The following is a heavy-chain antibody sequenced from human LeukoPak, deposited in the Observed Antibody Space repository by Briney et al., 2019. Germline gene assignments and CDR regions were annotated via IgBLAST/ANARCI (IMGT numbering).Heavy chain of an antibody. J-gene: IGHJ3*01. CDR3: ARDYTSAEWLGFAFDV. CDR2: ISAYNGNT. V-gene: IGHV1-18*01. Sequence: GASVKVSCKASGYTFTSYGISWVRQAPGQGLEWMGWISAYNGNTNYAQKLQGRVTMTTDTSTSTAYMELRSLRSDDTAVYYCARDYTSAEWLGFAFDVWGQGTMISVSP. CDR1: GYTFTSYG. D-gene: IGHD6-19*01.